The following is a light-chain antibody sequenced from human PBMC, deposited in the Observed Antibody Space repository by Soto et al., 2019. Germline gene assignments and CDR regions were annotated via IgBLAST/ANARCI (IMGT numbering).Light chain of an antibody. CDR2: TAA. CDR1: QRITTY. Sequence: IHMTQSPSSLSASVGDRVTITCRASQRITTYLNWYQQKPGKAPKLLISTAATLQGRVPSRFRRSGSGTDFALTITTLQPEDFAPYFCQQSYSTPYTFGQGTKLEIK. V-gene: IGKV1-39*01. J-gene: IGKJ2*01. CDR3: QQSYSTPYT.